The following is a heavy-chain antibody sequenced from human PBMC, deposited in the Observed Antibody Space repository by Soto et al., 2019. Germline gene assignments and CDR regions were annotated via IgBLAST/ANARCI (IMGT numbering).Heavy chain of an antibody. Sequence: SETLSLTCAVYGGSFSGYYWSWIRQPPGKGLEWIGEINHSGSTNYNPSLKSRVTISVDTSKNQFSLKLSSVTAADTAVYYCARDERLQLTLNWFDPWGKGTLVTVST. CDR1: GGSFSGYY. D-gene: IGHD4-4*01. CDR2: INHSGST. CDR3: ARDERLQLTLNWFDP. V-gene: IGHV4-34*01. J-gene: IGHJ5*02.